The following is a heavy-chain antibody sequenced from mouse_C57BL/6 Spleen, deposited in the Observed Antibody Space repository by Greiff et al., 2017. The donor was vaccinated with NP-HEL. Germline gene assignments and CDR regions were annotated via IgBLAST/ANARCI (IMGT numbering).Heavy chain of an antibody. V-gene: IGHV7-1*01. CDR3: ARDPYGQGYFDV. CDR2: SRNKANDYTT. J-gene: IGHJ1*03. CDR1: GFTFSDFY. Sequence: EVMLVESGGGLVQSGRSLRLSCATSGFTFSDFYMEWVRQAPGKGLEWIAASRNKANDYTTEYSASVKGRFIVSRDTSQSILYLQMNALRAEDTAIYYCARDPYGQGYFDVWGTGTTVTVSS. D-gene: IGHD1-1*01.